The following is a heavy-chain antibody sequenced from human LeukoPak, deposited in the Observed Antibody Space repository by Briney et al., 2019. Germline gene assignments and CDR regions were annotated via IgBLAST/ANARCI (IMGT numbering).Heavy chain of an antibody. J-gene: IGHJ6*03. CDR3: ATFWGSGSYYYYYMDV. D-gene: IGHD3-10*01. V-gene: IGHV3-23*01. CDR1: GFTFSSYA. CDR2: ISGSGGST. Sequence: GGSLRLSCAASGFTFSSYAMSWVRQAPGKGLEWVSAISGSGGSTYYADSVKGRFTISRDNSKSTLYLQMNSLRAEDTAVYYCATFWGSGSYYYYYMDVWGKGTTVTVSS.